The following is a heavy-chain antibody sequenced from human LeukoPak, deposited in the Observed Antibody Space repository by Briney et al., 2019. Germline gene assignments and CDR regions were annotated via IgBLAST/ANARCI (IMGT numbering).Heavy chain of an antibody. CDR3: ARENNSEDGDYIGY. V-gene: IGHV4-59*12. Sequence: SETLSLTCTVSGGSISSYYWSWIRQPPGKGLEWIGYIYYSGSTNYNPSLKSRVTMSVDTSKNQFSLKLSSVTAADTAVYYCARENNSEDGDYIGYWGQGTLVTVSS. J-gene: IGHJ4*02. CDR1: GGSISSYY. CDR2: IYYSGST. D-gene: IGHD4-17*01.